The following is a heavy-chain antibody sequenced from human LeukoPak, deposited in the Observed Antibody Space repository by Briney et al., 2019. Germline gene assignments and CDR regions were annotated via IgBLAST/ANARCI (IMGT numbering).Heavy chain of an antibody. J-gene: IGHJ6*03. CDR2: INHSGST. V-gene: IGHV4-34*01. CDR3: ARSPRVVPAARYYYMDV. Sequence: PSETLSLTCAVYGGSFSGYCWSWIRQPPGKGLEWIGEINHSGSTNYNPSLKSRVTISVDTSKNQFSLKLSSVTAADTAVYYCARSPRVVPAARYYYMDVWGKGTTVTVSS. D-gene: IGHD2-2*01. CDR1: GGSFSGYC.